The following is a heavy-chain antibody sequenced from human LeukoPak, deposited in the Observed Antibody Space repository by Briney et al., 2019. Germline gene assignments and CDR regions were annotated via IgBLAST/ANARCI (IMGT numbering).Heavy chain of an antibody. CDR2: VYYNGNT. J-gene: IGHJ5*02. Sequence: SETLSLTCTVSGGSISPYYWTWIRQPPGKGLEWIGYVYYNGNTNYNPSLKSRITISVDTSKNQFSLRLKSVTAADTAVYYYARGPLSSRTTWTWFDPWGQGTLVTVSS. CDR1: GGSISPYY. D-gene: IGHD3/OR15-3a*01. CDR3: ARGPLSSRTTWTWFDP. V-gene: IGHV4-59*01.